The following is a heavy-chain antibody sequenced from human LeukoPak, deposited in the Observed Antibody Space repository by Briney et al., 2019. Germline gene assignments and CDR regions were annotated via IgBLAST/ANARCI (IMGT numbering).Heavy chain of an antibody. Sequence: PSETLSLTCTVSGASISSYYWSWIRQPPGKGLEWIGYIYYSGSTDYNPSLKSRVTISLDTSKNQFSLKLSSVTAADTAVYFCARNFRDQWLVSFDAFDIWGQGTMVTVSS. J-gene: IGHJ3*02. CDR2: IYYSGST. CDR3: ARNFRDQWLVSFDAFDI. CDR1: GASISSYY. V-gene: IGHV4-59*08. D-gene: IGHD6-19*01.